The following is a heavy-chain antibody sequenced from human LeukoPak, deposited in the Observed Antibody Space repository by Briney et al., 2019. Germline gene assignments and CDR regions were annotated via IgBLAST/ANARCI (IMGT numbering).Heavy chain of an antibody. V-gene: IGHV4-59*01. CDR2: IYYSGST. Sequence: SETLSLTCTVSGGSISSYYWSWIRQPPGKGLEWIGYIYYSGSTNYNPSLKSRVTISVDTSENQFSLKLSSVTAAVTAVYYCTREERLLWFGELYGVWFDPWGQGTLVTVSS. J-gene: IGHJ5*02. CDR1: GGSISSYY. D-gene: IGHD3-10*01. CDR3: TREERLLWFGELYGVWFDP.